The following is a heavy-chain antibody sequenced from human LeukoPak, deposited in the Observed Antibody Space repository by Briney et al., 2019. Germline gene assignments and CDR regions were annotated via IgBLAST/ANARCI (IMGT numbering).Heavy chain of an antibody. CDR1: GFTFSSYS. D-gene: IGHD5-18*01. CDR2: ISSSSGTI. CDR3: ASLYSYGHTN. V-gene: IGHV3-48*01. Sequence: GGSLRLSCAASGFTFSSYSMNWVHQAPGKGLEWVSYISSSSGTIYYADSVKGRFTISRDNAKNSLYLQMNSLGAEDTAVYYCASLYSYGHTNWGQGTLVTVSS. J-gene: IGHJ4*02.